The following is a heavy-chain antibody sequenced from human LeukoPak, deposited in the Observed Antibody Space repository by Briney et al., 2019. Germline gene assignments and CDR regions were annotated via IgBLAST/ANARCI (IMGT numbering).Heavy chain of an antibody. CDR1: GFTFSNYG. J-gene: IGHJ4*02. D-gene: IGHD7-27*01. CDR2: ISYVGSNE. V-gene: IGHV3-30*03. CDR3: ARKFLTGRLIDY. Sequence: GGSLRLSCAASGFTFSNYGMHWVRQAPGKGLEWVAVISYVGSNEYYADSVKGRFAISRDTSKNTLYLQMNGLRAEDTALYYCARKFLTGRLIDYWGQGTLVTVSS.